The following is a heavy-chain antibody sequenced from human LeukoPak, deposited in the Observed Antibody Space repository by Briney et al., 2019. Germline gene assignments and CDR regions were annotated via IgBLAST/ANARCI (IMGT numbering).Heavy chain of an antibody. CDR1: GYTFTSYG. CDR3: ARDRIVVVPAAIPSFDY. D-gene: IGHD2-2*01. V-gene: IGHV1-18*01. J-gene: IGHJ4*02. Sequence: ASVKVSCKASGYTFTSYGISWVRQAPGQGLEWMGWISAYNGNTNYAQKLQGRVTVTTDTSTSTAYMELRSLRSDGTAVYYCARDRIVVVPAAIPSFDYWGQGTLVTVSS. CDR2: ISAYNGNT.